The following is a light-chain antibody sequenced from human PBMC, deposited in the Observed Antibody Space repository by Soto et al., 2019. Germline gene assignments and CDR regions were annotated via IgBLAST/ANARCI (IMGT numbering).Light chain of an antibody. Sequence: EIVMTQSPATLSVSPGERATLSCRASQSVSSNLAWYQQKPGQAPRLLIYGASTRATGIPARFSGSGSGTEFTLTISSLQSEDFAVYYCQQYNNWPPVAFGPGTKVDIK. J-gene: IGKJ3*01. CDR2: GAS. CDR3: QQYNNWPPVA. V-gene: IGKV3-15*01. CDR1: QSVSSN.